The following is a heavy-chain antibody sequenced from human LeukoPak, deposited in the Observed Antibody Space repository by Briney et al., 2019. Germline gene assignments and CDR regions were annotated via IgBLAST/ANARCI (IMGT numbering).Heavy chain of an antibody. CDR2: ISAYNGNT. CDR3: ARDKFSITMVRGVARFDY. CDR1: GYTFTSYG. Sequence: VASVKVSCKASGYTFTSYGISWVRQAPGQGLEWMGWISAYNGNTNYAQKLQGRVTMTTDTSTSTAYMELRSLRSDDTAVYYCARDKFSITMVRGVARFDYWGQGTLVTVSS. J-gene: IGHJ4*02. V-gene: IGHV1-18*01. D-gene: IGHD3-10*01.